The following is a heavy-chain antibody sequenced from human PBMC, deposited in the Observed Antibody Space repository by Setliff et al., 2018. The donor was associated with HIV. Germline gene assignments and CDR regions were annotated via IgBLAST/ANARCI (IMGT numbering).Heavy chain of an antibody. V-gene: IGHV2-5*02. J-gene: IGHJ5*02. CDR3: AHWASIVVVAANGVTGIDP. D-gene: IGHD2-15*01. Sequence: GSGPTLVNPTQTLTLTCTFSGFSLSTSGVGVGWIRQPPGKALEWLALIYWDDDKRYSPSLKSRLTITKDTSKNQVVLTMTNMDPVDTATYYCAHWASIVVVAANGVTGIDPWGQGTLVTVSS. CDR2: IYWDDDK. CDR1: GFSLSTSGVG.